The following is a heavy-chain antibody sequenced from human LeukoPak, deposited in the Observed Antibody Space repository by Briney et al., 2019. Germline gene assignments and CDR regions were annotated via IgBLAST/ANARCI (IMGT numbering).Heavy chain of an antibody. CDR3: ARDRIAAAGNYYYYGMDV. D-gene: IGHD6-13*01. CDR1: SGSVSRDIYY. J-gene: IGHJ6*02. V-gene: IGHV4-61*01. CDR2: VYYSGST. Sequence: KSSETLSLTCTVSSGSVSRDIYYWSWIRQPPGEGLEWIGDVYYSGSTYYNPSLKSRVTISVDTSKNQFSLKLSSVTAADTAVYYCARDRIAAAGNYYYYGMDVWGQGTTVTVSS.